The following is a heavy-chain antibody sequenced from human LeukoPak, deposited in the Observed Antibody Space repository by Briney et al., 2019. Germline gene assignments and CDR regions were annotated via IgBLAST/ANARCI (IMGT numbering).Heavy chain of an antibody. J-gene: IGHJ4*02. D-gene: IGHD5-12*01. CDR2: ISGSGGST. CDR3: AKWTGYDSPFDY. V-gene: IGHV3-23*01. Sequence: GGSLTLSCAASGFTFSSYAMSWLRQAPGKGLEGVSAISGSGGSTYYEDSVKGRFTISIDNSKNTLYLQMNSLSAEDTAVYYCAKWTGYDSPFDYWGQGTLVTVSS. CDR1: GFTFSSYA.